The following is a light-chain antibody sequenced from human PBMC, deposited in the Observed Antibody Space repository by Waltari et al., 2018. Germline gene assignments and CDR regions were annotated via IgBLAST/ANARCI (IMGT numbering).Light chain of an antibody. CDR2: DAS. CDR1: QSISVY. J-gene: IGKJ4*01. Sequence: EVVLTQSPATLSLSPGESATLSCRASQSISVYVAWYQQRPGQPPRPLIHDASVRATGIPARFSGSGSGTDFTLTIDTLEPEDFAIYYCQHRSTWPHFAGGTKVEVK. CDR3: QHRSTWPH. V-gene: IGKV3-11*01.